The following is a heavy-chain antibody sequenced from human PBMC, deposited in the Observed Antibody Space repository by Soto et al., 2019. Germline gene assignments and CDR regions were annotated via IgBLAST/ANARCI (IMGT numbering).Heavy chain of an antibody. D-gene: IGHD2-15*01. J-gene: IGHJ4*02. V-gene: IGHV4-31*03. CDR2: INYSGST. CDR3: ARSVVGDY. Sequence: QVQLQESGPGLVKPSQTLYLTCTVSGSSINSGGHYWSWIRQHPGKGLEWIGYINYSGSTYYNPSLKSRVTISVDPSKNQFSLKVSSVTAADTAVYYCARSVVGDYWGQGTLVTVSS. CDR1: GSSINSGGHY.